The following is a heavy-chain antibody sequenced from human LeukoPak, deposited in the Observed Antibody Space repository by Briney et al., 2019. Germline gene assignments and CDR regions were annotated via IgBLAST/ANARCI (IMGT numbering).Heavy chain of an antibody. J-gene: IGHJ4*02. D-gene: IGHD3-22*01. Sequence: PGGSLRLSCVASGFTFSNAWMSWVRQAPGKGLEWVGRFKSKTDGGTTDYAAPLKGRFTISGDDSKNTLYLQMNSLKTEDTAVYYCTTGEGFNYYDSSGYWRDWGQGTLVTVSS. CDR1: GFTFSNAW. V-gene: IGHV3-15*01. CDR2: FKSKTDGGTT. CDR3: TTGEGFNYYDSSGYWRD.